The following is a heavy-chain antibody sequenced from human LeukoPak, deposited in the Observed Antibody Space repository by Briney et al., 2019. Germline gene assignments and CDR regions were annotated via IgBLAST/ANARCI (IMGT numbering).Heavy chain of an antibody. J-gene: IGHJ5*02. CDR1: GGSISSAGYY. V-gene: IGHV4-31*03. CDR3: AAYGLGSSRRFDP. Sequence: PSETLSLTCTVSGGSISSAGYYWTWIRQPPGKGLEWIGYIYYSGSTYYSPSLKSRVTISLDTSKNQFSLNLSSVTAADTAVYYCAAYGLGSSRRFDPGGQGTLVTVSS. D-gene: IGHD3-10*01. CDR2: IYYSGST.